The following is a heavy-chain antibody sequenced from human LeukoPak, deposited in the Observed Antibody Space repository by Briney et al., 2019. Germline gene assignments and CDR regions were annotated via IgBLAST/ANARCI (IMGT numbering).Heavy chain of an antibody. CDR1: GFTFTNYA. CDR2: ISGSGRGGRT. J-gene: IGHJ4*02. CDR3: AKDPHLSASYSGYDHGD. V-gene: IGHV3-23*01. D-gene: IGHD5-12*01. Sequence: GGSLRLSCAASGFTFTNYAMSWVRQAPGKGLEWVSNISGSGRGGRTYYADSVKGRFTISRDNSKNTLYLQMNSLRAEDTAVYYCAKDPHLSASYSGYDHGDWGQGTLVTVSS.